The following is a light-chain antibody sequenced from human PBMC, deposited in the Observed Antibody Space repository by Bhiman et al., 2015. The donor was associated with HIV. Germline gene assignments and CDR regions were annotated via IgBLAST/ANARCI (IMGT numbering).Light chain of an antibody. CDR1: SSNIGSKY. J-gene: IGLJ1*01. CDR3: AAWDDSLNGRV. CDR2: RNN. Sequence: QSVLTQPPSASGTPGQRVTISCSGSSSNIGSKYVYWYQQLPGTAPKLLIYRNNQRPSGVPDRFSGSKSGTSASLAISGLQAEDEADYYCAAWDDSLNGRVFGTGTKVTVL. V-gene: IGLV1-47*01.